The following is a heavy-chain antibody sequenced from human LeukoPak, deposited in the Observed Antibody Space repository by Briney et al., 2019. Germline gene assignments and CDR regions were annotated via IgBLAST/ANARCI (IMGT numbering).Heavy chain of an antibody. D-gene: IGHD4-23*01. J-gene: IGHJ4*02. CDR2: ISGSGGST. CDR3: AKATGYGGPRDFDY. CDR1: GFTFSSYA. Sequence: SGGSLRLSCAASGFTFSSYAISWVRQAPGKGLEWVSAISGSGGSTYYADSVKGRFTISRDNSKNTLYLQMNSLRAEDTAVYYCAKATGYGGPRDFDYWGQGTLVTVSS. V-gene: IGHV3-23*01.